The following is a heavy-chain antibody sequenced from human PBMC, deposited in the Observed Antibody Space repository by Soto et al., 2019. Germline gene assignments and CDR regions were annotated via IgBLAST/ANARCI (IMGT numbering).Heavy chain of an antibody. CDR3: ATYYMTADAFEI. V-gene: IGHV1-24*01. CDR2: FDPEDGET. J-gene: IGHJ3*02. CDR1: GYPLTELS. D-gene: IGHD1-26*01. Sequence: DSVKVSCKVPGYPLTELSLHCVRQAPGKGLEWMGGFDPEDGETIYAQKFQGRVTMTEDTSTDTAYMELSSLRSEDTAVYYCATYYMTADAFEIWGQGTMVTVSS.